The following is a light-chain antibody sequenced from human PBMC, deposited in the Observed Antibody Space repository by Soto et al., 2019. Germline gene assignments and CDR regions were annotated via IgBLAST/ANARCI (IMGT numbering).Light chain of an antibody. Sequence: DIPMTQSPSSLSASVGDRVTIACRASQGISNYLAWYQQKPGRAPDLLIYAASTLQSGVPSRFSGSGSGTDFTLTISSLQPEDVATYYWQKYNSAPFTFGPGTKVDVK. V-gene: IGKV1-27*01. J-gene: IGKJ3*01. CDR3: QKYNSAPFT. CDR2: AAS. CDR1: QGISNY.